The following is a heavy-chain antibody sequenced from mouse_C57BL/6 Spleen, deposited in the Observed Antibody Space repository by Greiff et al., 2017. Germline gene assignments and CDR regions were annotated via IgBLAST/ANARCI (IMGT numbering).Heavy chain of an antibody. D-gene: IGHD2-4*01. J-gene: IGHJ2*01. CDR2: FHPYNDDT. V-gene: IGHV1-47*01. CDR3: ARAGGIYYDYGGYYFDY. Sequence: QVPLQQSGAELVKPRASVKMSCKASGYTFTTYPIEWMKQNHGKSLEWIGNFHPYNDDTKYNEKFKGKATLTVEKSSSTVYLELSRLTSDDSAVYYCARAGGIYYDYGGYYFDYWGQGTTLTVSS. CDR1: GYTFTTYP.